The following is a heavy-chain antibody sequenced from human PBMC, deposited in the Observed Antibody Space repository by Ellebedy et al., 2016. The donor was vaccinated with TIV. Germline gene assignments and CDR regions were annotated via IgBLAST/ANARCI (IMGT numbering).Heavy chain of an antibody. Sequence: AASVKVSCKTSGYTFTDYYIHWVRQAPGQGLEWMAWINPNSGGTNYAQKFQGRVTVTRDTSTSTVYMELSSLRSEDTAVYYCARDQAEGRSSDYWGQGTLVTVSS. V-gene: IGHV1-2*02. CDR3: ARDQAEGRSSDY. J-gene: IGHJ4*02. CDR1: GYTFTDYY. CDR2: INPNSGGT. D-gene: IGHD6-13*01.